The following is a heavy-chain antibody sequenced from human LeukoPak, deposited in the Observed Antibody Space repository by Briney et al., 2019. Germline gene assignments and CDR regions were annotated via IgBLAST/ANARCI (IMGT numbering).Heavy chain of an antibody. Sequence: GGSLRLCCAASGFTVSSNYMSWVRQAPGKGLEWGSVIYSGGSTYYADSVKGRFTISRDNSKNTLYLQMNSLRAEDTAVYYCARVDGGYVSFDYWGQGTLVTVSS. J-gene: IGHJ4*02. V-gene: IGHV3-53*01. CDR3: ARVDGGYVSFDY. CDR2: IYSGGST. D-gene: IGHD5-12*01. CDR1: GFTVSSNY.